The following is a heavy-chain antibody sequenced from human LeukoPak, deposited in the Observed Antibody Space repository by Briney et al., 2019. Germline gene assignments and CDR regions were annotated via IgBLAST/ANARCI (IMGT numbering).Heavy chain of an antibody. CDR3: AREDYRAFDI. V-gene: IGHV3-74*01. Sequence: GGSLRLSCAASGFTFSSYWMQGVRQPPGKGLVWVSRVTPDGTYTNYADSVKGRFTISRDNAKNTLYLQMNSLRAEDAAVYYCAREDYRAFDIWGQGTMVTVSS. CDR2: VTPDGTYT. CDR1: GFTFSSYW. D-gene: IGHD4-11*01. J-gene: IGHJ3*02.